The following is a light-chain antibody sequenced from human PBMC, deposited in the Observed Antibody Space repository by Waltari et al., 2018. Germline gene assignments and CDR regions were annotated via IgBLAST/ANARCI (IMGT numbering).Light chain of an antibody. J-gene: IGLJ2*01. CDR1: SSDVGGYNY. V-gene: IGLV2-23*02. CDR3: CSYSSTDTFI. Sequence: QSALTQPGSVSGSPGQSITISCTGTSSDVGGYNYVSGYRQHPGNAPKLIIYDVSKWPSGVSNRFSGSKSGHTASLTISGLQAEDEADYYCCSYSSTDTFIFGGGTKVTVL. CDR2: DVS.